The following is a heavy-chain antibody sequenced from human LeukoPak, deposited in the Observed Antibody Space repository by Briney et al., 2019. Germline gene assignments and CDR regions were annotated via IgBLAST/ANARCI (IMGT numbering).Heavy chain of an antibody. D-gene: IGHD3-16*02. Sequence: SETLSLTCNVSGGSISSYYWTWVRQPPGQTLQWIGNVYFNGDTDFNPSLTSRVTISVDTSKNQFSLKLSSVTAADTAVYNCARQFALMLSYRHLYHWGPGNLFTVSA. CDR2: VYFNGDT. J-gene: IGHJ5*02. V-gene: IGHV4-59*08. CDR1: GGSISSYY. CDR3: ARQFALMLSYRHLYH.